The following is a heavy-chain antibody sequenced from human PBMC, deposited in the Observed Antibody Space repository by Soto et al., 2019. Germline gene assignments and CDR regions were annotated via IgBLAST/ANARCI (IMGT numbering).Heavy chain of an antibody. CDR3: ARLGGYYYDSSGYCWFDP. CDR2: INHTGGT. J-gene: IGHJ5*02. V-gene: IGHV4-34*01. Sequence: SETLSLTCAVYGGSVNGYYWNWIRQPPGKGLEWIGEINHTGGTYYNPSLKSRVTISVDTSKNQFSLKLSSVTAADTAVYYCARLGGYYYDSSGYCWFDPWGQGTLVTVSS. CDR1: GGSVNGYY. D-gene: IGHD3-22*01.